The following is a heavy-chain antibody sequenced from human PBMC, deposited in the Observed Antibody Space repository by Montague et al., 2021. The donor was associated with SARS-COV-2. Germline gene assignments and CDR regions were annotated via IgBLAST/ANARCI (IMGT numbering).Heavy chain of an antibody. CDR1: DGSFSDYS. J-gene: IGHJ4*02. V-gene: IGHV4-34*01. D-gene: IGHD1-26*01. CDR3: ARPLFGGSYLSPFDY. CDR2: INHRGST. Sequence: SETLSLTCAVYDGSFSDYSWTWIRQPPGKGLEWIGEINHRGSTNXNPSLKSRVTISVDTSKNQFSLKMSSVTAADTAVYYCARPLFGGSYLSPFDYWGQGTLVTVSS.